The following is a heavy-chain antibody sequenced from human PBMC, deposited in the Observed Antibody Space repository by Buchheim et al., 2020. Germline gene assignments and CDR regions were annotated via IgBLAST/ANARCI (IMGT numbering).Heavy chain of an antibody. CDR2: IDWNDGK. V-gene: IGHV2-70*04. CDR1: GFSLSTSGVR. CDR3: ARMIWWSHDC. Sequence: QGALQESGPALVKPTQTLTLTCTFSGFSLSTSGVRVSWVRQPPGKALEWLARIDWNDGKFYSTSLKTRLTISKATSKNQVVLTMTNMDPVDTATYYCARMIWWSHDCWGQGTL. D-gene: IGHD2-21*01. J-gene: IGHJ4*02.